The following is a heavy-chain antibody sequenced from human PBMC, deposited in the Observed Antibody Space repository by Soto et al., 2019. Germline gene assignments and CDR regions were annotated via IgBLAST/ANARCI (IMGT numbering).Heavy chain of an antibody. CDR2: IYYRGST. Sequence: PSETLSLTCTVSGGSISSGDYYWTWIRQHPGKGLEWIGNIYYRGSTYHNASLRSRLSMSVDTSKNQFSLNLNSVTAADTAVYYCARETLIRGIDPWGQGTLVTVSS. CDR1: GGSISSGDYY. CDR3: ARETLIRGIDP. V-gene: IGHV4-31*03. J-gene: IGHJ5*02. D-gene: IGHD3-10*01.